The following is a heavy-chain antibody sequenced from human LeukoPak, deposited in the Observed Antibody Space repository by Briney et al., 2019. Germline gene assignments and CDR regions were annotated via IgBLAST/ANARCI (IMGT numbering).Heavy chain of an antibody. CDR1: GITLSNYG. CDR3: AKRGVVIRVILVGLHKEAYYFDS. J-gene: IGHJ4*01. CDR2: LSDSGART. Sequence: GGSLRLSCAVSGITLSNYGMSWVRQAPGKGLEWVAGLSDSGARTNYADSVKGRFIISRDNAKNTLYLQMNSLRAEDTAVYFCAKRGVVIRVILVGLHKEAYYFDSWGQGALVTVPS. D-gene: IGHD3-22*01. V-gene: IGHV3-23*01.